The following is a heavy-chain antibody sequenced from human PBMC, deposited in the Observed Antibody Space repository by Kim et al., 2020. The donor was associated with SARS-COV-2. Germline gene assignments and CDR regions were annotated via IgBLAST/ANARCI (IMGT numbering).Heavy chain of an antibody. D-gene: IGHD4-17*01. CDR3: VEDGEVYGDYVFLPSFDY. V-gene: IGHV3-64D*06. Sequence: GGSLRLSCSASGFTFSSYAMHWVRQAPGKGLEYVSAISTNGGSTYYADSVKGRFTISRDNSKNTLYLQMSSLRAEDTAVYYCVEDGEVYGDYVFLPSFDYWGQGTLVTVSS. J-gene: IGHJ4*02. CDR1: GFTFSSYA. CDR2: ISTNGGST.